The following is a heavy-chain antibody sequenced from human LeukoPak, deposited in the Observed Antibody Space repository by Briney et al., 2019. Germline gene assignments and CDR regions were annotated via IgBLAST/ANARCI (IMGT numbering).Heavy chain of an antibody. V-gene: IGHV4-61*01. CDR2: IYYSGST. Sequence: SETLSLTCTVSGGSVSSGSNYWSWIRQPPGRGLEWIGYIYYSGSTKNNPSLKSRATISADTSKNQFSLKLSSVTAADTAVYYCARGSGSYYYYGMDVWGQGTTFTVSS. D-gene: IGHD3-10*01. J-gene: IGHJ6*02. CDR1: GGSVSSGSNY. CDR3: ARGSGSYYYYGMDV.